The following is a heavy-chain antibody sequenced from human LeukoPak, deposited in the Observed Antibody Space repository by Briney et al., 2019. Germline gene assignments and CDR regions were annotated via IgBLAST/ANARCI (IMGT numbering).Heavy chain of an antibody. J-gene: IGHJ3*02. CDR3: ARGRRTYGDLGRTRAAFDI. Sequence: GASVKVSCKASGGTFSSYAISWVRQAPGQGLEWMGKIIPILDIANYAQKFQGRVTITADKSTSTAYMELSSLRSEDTAVYYCARGRRTYGDLGRTRAAFDIWGQGTMVTVSS. V-gene: IGHV1-69*04. CDR1: GGTFSSYA. CDR2: IIPILDIA. D-gene: IGHD4-17*01.